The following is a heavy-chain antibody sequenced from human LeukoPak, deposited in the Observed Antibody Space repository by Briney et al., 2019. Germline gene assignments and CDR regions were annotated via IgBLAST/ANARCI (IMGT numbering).Heavy chain of an antibody. CDR2: IYYSGST. Sequence: SETLSLTCTVSGASITGSYWSWIRQPPGKGLEWIGYIYYSGSTNYNPSLKSRVTISVDTSKNQFSLKLSSVTAADTAVYYCARRNVYSSSWDYFDYWGQGTLVTVSS. CDR1: GASITGSY. J-gene: IGHJ4*02. D-gene: IGHD6-13*01. CDR3: ARRNVYSSSWDYFDY. V-gene: IGHV4-59*08.